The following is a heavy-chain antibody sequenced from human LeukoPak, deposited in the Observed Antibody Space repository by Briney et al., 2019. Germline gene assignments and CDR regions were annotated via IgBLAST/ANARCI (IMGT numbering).Heavy chain of an antibody. Sequence: ASVKVSCKASGYTFTGYYIHWVRQAPGQGLEWMGWINPNSGGTNYAQKFQGRVTMTRHTSISTAYMELTRLRSDDTAVYYCAREPVVLVPAAIFNWFDPWGQGTLVTVSS. D-gene: IGHD2-2*01. J-gene: IGHJ5*02. CDR2: INPNSGGT. CDR3: AREPVVLVPAAIFNWFDP. V-gene: IGHV1-2*02. CDR1: GYTFTGYY.